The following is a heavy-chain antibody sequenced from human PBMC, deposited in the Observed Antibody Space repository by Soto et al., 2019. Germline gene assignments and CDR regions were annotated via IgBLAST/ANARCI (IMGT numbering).Heavy chain of an antibody. CDR3: ARELGGYSYGYPPDY. CDR1: GFTFSSYG. D-gene: IGHD5-18*01. V-gene: IGHV3-33*01. CDR2: IWYDGSNK. J-gene: IGHJ4*02. Sequence: GGSLRLSCAASGFTFSSYGMHWVRQAPGKGLEWVAVIWYDGSNKYYADSVKGRFTISRDNSKNTLYLQMNSLRAEDTAVYYCARELGGYSYGYPPDYWGQGTLVTVS.